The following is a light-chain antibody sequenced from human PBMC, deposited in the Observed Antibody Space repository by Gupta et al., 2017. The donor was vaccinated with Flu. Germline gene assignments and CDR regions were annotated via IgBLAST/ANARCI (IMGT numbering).Light chain of an antibody. Sequence: QSALTQPASVSRSPGQSITMSCTGTSSDLAGYDYVSWYQHHPGKAPKLIIYEVSDRPTGVSNRFSGSKSGNTASLTISGLQAEDEAYYYCSSYTTTSTMFGGGTKLTVL. CDR1: SSDLAGYDY. V-gene: IGLV2-14*01. CDR3: SSYTTTSTM. J-gene: IGLJ3*02. CDR2: EVS.